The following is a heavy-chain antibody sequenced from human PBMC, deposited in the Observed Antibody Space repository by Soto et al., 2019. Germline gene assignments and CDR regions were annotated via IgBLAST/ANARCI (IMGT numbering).Heavy chain of an antibody. J-gene: IGHJ4*02. D-gene: IGHD3-10*01. CDR3: ARGLVPIWFGELSLYFDY. Sequence: ASVKVSCKASGYTFTSYYMHWVRQAPGQGLEWMGIINPSGGSTSYAQKFQGRVTMTRDTSTSTVYMELSSLRSEDTAVYYCARGLVPIWFGELSLYFDYWGQGNLVTV. CDR1: GYTFTSYY. V-gene: IGHV1-46*01. CDR2: INPSGGST.